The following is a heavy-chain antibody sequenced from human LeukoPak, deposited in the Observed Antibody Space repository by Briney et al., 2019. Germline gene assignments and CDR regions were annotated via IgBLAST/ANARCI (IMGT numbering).Heavy chain of an antibody. J-gene: IGHJ4*02. CDR3: ATGAGGYYHYFDY. Sequence: PSETLSLTCTVSGYFISSGYYWGWIRQPPGKGLEWIGSIYHSGVTYYNPSLKSRVTISVDTSKNQFSLKLTSVTAADTAVYYCATGAGGYYHYFDYWGQGTLVTVSS. V-gene: IGHV4-38-2*02. CDR2: IYHSGVT. D-gene: IGHD3-22*01. CDR1: GYFISSGYY.